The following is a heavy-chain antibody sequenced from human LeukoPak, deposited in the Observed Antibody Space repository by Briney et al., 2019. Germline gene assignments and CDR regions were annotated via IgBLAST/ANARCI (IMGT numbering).Heavy chain of an antibody. J-gene: IGHJ5*02. CDR2: IIPIFGTA. Sequence: SVKVSCKASGGTFSSYAISWMRQAPGQGLEWMGRIIPIFGTANYAQKFQGRVTITTDESTSTAYMELSSLRSEDTAVYYCARDPLYCSGGSCHNWFDPWGQGTLVTVSS. D-gene: IGHD2-15*01. V-gene: IGHV1-69*05. CDR3: ARDPLYCSGGSCHNWFDP. CDR1: GGTFSSYA.